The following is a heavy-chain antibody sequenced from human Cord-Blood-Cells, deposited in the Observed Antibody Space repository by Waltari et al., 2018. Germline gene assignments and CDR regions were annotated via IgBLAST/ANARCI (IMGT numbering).Heavy chain of an antibody. J-gene: IGHJ3*02. V-gene: IGHV4-34*01. CDR1: GGSFSGYY. Sequence: QVQLQQWGAGLLKPSETLSLTCAVYGGSFSGYYWSCIRQPPGKGLEWIGEINHSGSTNYNPSLKSRVTISVDTSKNQFSLKLSSVTAADTAVYYCARGQLLRDAFDIWGQGTMVTVSS. CDR3: ARGQLLRDAFDI. D-gene: IGHD3-10*01. CDR2: INHSGST.